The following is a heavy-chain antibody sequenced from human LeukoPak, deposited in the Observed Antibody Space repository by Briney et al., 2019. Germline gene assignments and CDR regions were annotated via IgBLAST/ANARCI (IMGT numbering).Heavy chain of an antibody. Sequence: GGSLRLSCAASGFTFSSYGMHWVRQAPGKGLEWVAVIWYDGSNKYYADSVKGRFTISRDNSKNTLYLQMNSPRAEDTAVYYCARAPRDGYSYGIDYWGQGTLVTVSS. V-gene: IGHV3-33*01. D-gene: IGHD5-18*01. CDR3: ARAPRDGYSYGIDY. J-gene: IGHJ4*02. CDR1: GFTFSSYG. CDR2: IWYDGSNK.